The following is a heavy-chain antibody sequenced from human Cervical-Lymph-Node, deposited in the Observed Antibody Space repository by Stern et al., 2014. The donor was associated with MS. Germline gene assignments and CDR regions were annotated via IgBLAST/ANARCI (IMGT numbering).Heavy chain of an antibody. CDR2: IAEDGSDK. Sequence: EVQLEESGGGLVQPGGSLSLSCAASGFTFRGYWMNWVRQAPGKGLEWVANIAEDGSDKYYVDSVKGRFPISRDNAKNSLYLQMSSLRAEDTAVYYCARARSSSPLGYYYGMDVWGQGTTVTVS. D-gene: IGHD6-6*01. CDR1: GFTFRGYW. V-gene: IGHV3-7*04. J-gene: IGHJ6*02. CDR3: ARARSSSPLGYYYGMDV.